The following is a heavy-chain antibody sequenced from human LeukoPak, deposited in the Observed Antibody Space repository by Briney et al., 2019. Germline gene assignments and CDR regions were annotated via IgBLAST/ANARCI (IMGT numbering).Heavy chain of an antibody. CDR2: ISYDGSNK. V-gene: IGHV3-30*18. Sequence: GGSLRLSCAASGFTFSNAWMSWVRQAPGKGLEWVAVISYDGSNKYYADSVQGRFTISRDNSKNTLYLQMNSLRAEDTAIYYCAKTMGAIDHDYWGQGTLVTVSS. D-gene: IGHD1-26*01. J-gene: IGHJ4*02. CDR1: GFTFSNAW. CDR3: AKTMGAIDHDY.